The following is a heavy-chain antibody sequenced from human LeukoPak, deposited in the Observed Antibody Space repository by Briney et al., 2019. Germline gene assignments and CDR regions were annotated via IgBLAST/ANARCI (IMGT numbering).Heavy chain of an antibody. D-gene: IGHD3-10*01. CDR3: ARGSLVHYYGSGSYRIRAGFDS. V-gene: IGHV3-48*03. Sequence: PGGSLRLSCAASGFTFSNHEMNWVRQAPGKGLEWLSYISGNGNTIYYADSVKGRFTISRDNAKNSLYLQMNSLRAEDTAVYYCARGSLVHYYGSGSYRIRAGFDSWGQGTLVTVSS. CDR2: ISGNGNTI. CDR1: GFTFSNHE. J-gene: IGHJ4*02.